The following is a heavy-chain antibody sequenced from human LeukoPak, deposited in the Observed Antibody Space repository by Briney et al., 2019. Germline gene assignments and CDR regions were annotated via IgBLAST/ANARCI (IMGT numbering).Heavy chain of an antibody. CDR2: ISSSSSAI. D-gene: IGHD1-26*01. J-gene: IGHJ2*01. CDR1: GFTFTSYN. Sequence: GETLRLSCAASGFTFTSYNMNWVRQAPGKGLEWVSYISSSSSAIYYAESVRGRFTISRDNAKNSLYLQMNSLRAEDTAVYYCARDVRPRTYYAPGYFDLWGRGTLVTVSS. V-gene: IGHV3-48*01. CDR3: ARDVRPRTYYAPGYFDL.